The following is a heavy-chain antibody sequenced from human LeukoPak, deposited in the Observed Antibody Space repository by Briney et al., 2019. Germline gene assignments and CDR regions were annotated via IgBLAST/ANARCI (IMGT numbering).Heavy chain of an antibody. CDR3: ARSTVQDGDY. J-gene: IGHJ4*02. V-gene: IGHV4-34*01. Sequence: SETLSLTCAVYGGSFSGYYWSWIRQPPGKGLEWIGEINHSGSTNYNPSLKSRVTISVDTSKNQFSLKLSSVTAADTAVYYCARSTVQDGDYWGQGTLVTVSS. CDR2: INHSGST. CDR1: GGSFSGYY. D-gene: IGHD4-11*01.